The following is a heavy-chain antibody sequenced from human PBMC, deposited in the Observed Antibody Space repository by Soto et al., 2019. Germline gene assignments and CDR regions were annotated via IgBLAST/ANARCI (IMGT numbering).Heavy chain of an antibody. D-gene: IGHD2-2*01. CDR3: AGVRYRNVIHA. Sequence: QEQLVQSESDVKKPGASVTVSCKASGYTFSDYYIHWVRQAPGQGLEWMGWIDPRNGGTKYAQKFQDRFSMTTDTSTSTASMELRRLRSDDTAVFFCAGVRYRNVIHAWGQGTLVTVSS. CDR2: IDPRNGGT. CDR1: GYTFSDYY. J-gene: IGHJ4*02. V-gene: IGHV1-2*02.